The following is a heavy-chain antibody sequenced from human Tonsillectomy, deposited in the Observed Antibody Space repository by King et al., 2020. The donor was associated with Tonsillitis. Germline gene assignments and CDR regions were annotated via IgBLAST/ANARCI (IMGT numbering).Heavy chain of an antibody. Sequence: QLQESGPGLVKPSETLSLTCTVSGDSISSGTYYWGWFRQPPGKGLEWLGCIYYSGSTSYNPPLKRRVTISVDTSKNQLSLQLSSVTAADTAVYYCARREGYSSGGNCYDAFDIWGQGTMVTVSS. CDR1: GDSISSGTYY. V-gene: IGHV4-39*01. CDR3: ARREGYSSGGNCYDAFDI. D-gene: IGHD2-15*01. CDR2: IYYSGST. J-gene: IGHJ3*02.